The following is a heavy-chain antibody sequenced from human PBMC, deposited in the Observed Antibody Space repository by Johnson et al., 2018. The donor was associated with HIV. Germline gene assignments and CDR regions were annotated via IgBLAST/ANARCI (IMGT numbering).Heavy chain of an antibody. V-gene: IGHV3-30*19. Sequence: GVVQPGASLRLSCAASGFTFSSYGMHWVRQAPGKGLEWVAVISYDGSNKYYADSVKGRFTISRDNSKNTLYLQMNSLRAEDTAVYYCARTTIFGVVINDAFDIWGQGTMVTVSS. CDR3: ARTTIFGVVINDAFDI. CDR2: ISYDGSNK. D-gene: IGHD3-3*01. J-gene: IGHJ3*02. CDR1: GFTFSSYG.